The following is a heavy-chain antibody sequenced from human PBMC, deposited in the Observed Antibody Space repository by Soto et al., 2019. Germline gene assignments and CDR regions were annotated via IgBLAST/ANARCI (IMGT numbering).Heavy chain of an antibody. CDR2: ISSGSSYI. J-gene: IGHJ5*02. Sequence: GGSLRLSCAASGFTFSRYSMNWVRQAPGKGLEWVSSISSGSSYIYYADSVKGRFTISRDNAKNSLYLQMNSLRAEDTAVYYCARDRGTVPGTFWFDPWGQGTLVTVSS. V-gene: IGHV3-21*01. CDR1: GFTFSRYS. CDR3: ARDRGTVPGTFWFDP. D-gene: IGHD6-19*01.